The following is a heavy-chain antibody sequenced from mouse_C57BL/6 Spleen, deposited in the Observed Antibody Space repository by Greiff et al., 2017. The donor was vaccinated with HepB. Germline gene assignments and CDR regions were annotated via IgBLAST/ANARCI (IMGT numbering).Heavy chain of an antibody. V-gene: IGHV1-52*01. D-gene: IGHD2-4*01. CDR1: GYTFTSYW. Sequence: VQLQQPGAELVRPGSSVKLSCKASGYTFTSYWLHWVKQRPIQGLEWIGNIDTSASETHYNQKFQDKATLTVDKSSSTAYMQLSSLTSEYSAFYYCARGGGLPNYYAIDDWGQGTSVTVSS. CDR3: ARGGGLPNYYAIDD. CDR2: IDTSASET. J-gene: IGHJ4*01.